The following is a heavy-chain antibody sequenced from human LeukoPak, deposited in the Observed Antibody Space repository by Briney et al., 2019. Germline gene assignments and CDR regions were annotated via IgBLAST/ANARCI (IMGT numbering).Heavy chain of an antibody. Sequence: PSETLSLTCTVSGGSISSSSYYWGWIRQPPGKGLEWIGSIYYSGSTYYNPSLKSRVTISVDTSKNQSSLKLSSVTAADTAVYYCARTVDTAMVTDWFDPWGQGTLVTVSS. CDR1: GGSISSSSYY. CDR2: IYYSGST. D-gene: IGHD5-18*01. CDR3: ARTVDTAMVTDWFDP. J-gene: IGHJ5*02. V-gene: IGHV4-39*07.